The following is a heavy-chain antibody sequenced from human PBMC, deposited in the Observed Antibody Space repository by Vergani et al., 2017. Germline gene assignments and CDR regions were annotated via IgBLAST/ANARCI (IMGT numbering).Heavy chain of an antibody. V-gene: IGHV3-21*01. D-gene: IGHD4-11*01. CDR3: ARDQAAGPTEEFYYYYYMDV. CDR1: GFTFSSYA. J-gene: IGHJ6*03. Sequence: VQLVESGGGVVQPGRSLRLSCAASGFTFSSYAMHWVRQAPGKGLEWVSSISSSSSYIYYADSVKGRFTISRDNAKNSLYLQMNSLRAEDTAVYYCARDQAAGPTEEFYYYYYMDVWGKGTTVTVSS. CDR2: ISSSSSYI.